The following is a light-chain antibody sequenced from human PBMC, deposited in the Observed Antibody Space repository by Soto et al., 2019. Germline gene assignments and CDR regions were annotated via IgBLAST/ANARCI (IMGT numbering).Light chain of an antibody. Sequence: EIVLTQSPGTLSLSPGERATLSCRASQSVSSSYLAWYQQKPGQAPRLLIYGASIRASGIPDRFSGSGSGTSFTLTISRLEPEDFAVYYCQQYDKSPLYTFGQGTKLEIK. V-gene: IGKV3-20*01. J-gene: IGKJ2*01. CDR3: QQYDKSPLYT. CDR2: GAS. CDR1: QSVSSSY.